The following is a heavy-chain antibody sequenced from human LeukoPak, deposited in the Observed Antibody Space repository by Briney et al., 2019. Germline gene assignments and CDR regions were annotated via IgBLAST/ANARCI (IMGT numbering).Heavy chain of an antibody. CDR3: ARLTRLSTSPDRYYWEY. CDR2: IYTSGGT. CDR1: GDSISSYY. V-gene: IGHV4-4*09. D-gene: IGHD6-6*01. J-gene: IGHJ4*02. Sequence: KPSETLSLTCTVSGDSISSYYWSWIRQPPGKGLEWIGYIYTSGGTNYIPSLKGRVTISIDTSKNQFSLKLSSVTAADSAVYYCARLTRLSTSPDRYYWEYWGQGTLVTVSS.